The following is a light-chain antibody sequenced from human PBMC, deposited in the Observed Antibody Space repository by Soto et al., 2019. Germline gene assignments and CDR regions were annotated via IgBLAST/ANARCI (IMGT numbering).Light chain of an antibody. CDR2: AAS. Sequence: MTQSPATLSVSPGDRATLTCRASQSVSSNLAWYQQKPGKAPKLLIYAASTMSTGIPARFSGSGSGTEITLTISRLQYEDFAVYYCQQYNISPPCTFGQGTKVEIK. CDR3: QQYNISPPCT. J-gene: IGKJ1*01. V-gene: IGKV3-15*01. CDR1: QSVSSN.